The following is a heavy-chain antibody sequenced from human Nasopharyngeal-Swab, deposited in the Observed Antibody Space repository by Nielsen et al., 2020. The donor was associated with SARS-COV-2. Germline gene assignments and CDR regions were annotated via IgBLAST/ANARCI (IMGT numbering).Heavy chain of an antibody. Sequence: VRQAPGQGLEWMGGIIPILGIGNYAQKFQGRVTITADKSTSTAYMELSSLRSEDTAVYYCASSHCSSTSCYHWFDPWGQGTLVTVSS. J-gene: IGHJ5*02. V-gene: IGHV1-69*10. CDR3: ASSHCSSTSCYHWFDP. CDR2: IIPILGIG. D-gene: IGHD2-2*01.